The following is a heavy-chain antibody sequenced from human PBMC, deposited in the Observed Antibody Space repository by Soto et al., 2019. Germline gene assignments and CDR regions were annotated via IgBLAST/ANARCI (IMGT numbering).Heavy chain of an antibody. V-gene: IGHV4-31*03. CDR2: VSPSGNT. CDR1: GDSISGGYY. J-gene: IGHJ6*02. CDR3: ARDRGSYGMDV. Sequence: QVQLQESGPGLVKPSQTLSLTCTVSGDSISGGYYWSWIRQHPGKGLEWSGYVSPSGNTYYNPSLNSRVSISIDTSKNHFTLEVSSVTAADTAVYYCARDRGSYGMDVWGQGTTVTVSS.